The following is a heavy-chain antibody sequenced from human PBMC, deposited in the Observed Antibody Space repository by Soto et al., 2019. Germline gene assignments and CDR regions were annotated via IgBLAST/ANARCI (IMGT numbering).Heavy chain of an antibody. CDR1: GYTFTSYG. D-gene: IGHD2-8*02. V-gene: IGHV1-18*01. CDR3: ARVLVVYAPPPDDAFDI. Sequence: QVQLVQSGAEVKKPGASVKVSCKASGYTFTSYGISWVRQAPGQGLEWMGWISAYNGNTNYAQKLQGRVTMTTDTSTSPAYMELGSPRSEDTAVDYLARVLVVYAPPPDDAFDIWGQGTMVTVSS. J-gene: IGHJ3*02. CDR2: ISAYNGNT.